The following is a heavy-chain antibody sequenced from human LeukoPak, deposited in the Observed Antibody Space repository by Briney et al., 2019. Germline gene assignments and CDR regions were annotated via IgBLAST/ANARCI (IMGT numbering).Heavy chain of an antibody. J-gene: IGHJ5*02. CDR3: VRAPGVGAGPVAGTNWFDT. CDR1: GGSISSYY. V-gene: IGHV4-59*01. CDR2: IYHSGTT. D-gene: IGHD6-19*01. Sequence: PSETLSLTCTVSGGSISSYYWSWIRQPPGKGLEWIGYIYHSGTTNYNPSLKSRVTISVDKSKKQFSLKLNSVTAADTAVYYCVRAPGVGAGPVAGTNWFDTWGQGTLVTVSS.